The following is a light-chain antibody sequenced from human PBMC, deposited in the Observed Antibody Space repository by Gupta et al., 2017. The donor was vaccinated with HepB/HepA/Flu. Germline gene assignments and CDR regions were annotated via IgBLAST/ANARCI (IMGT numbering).Light chain of an antibody. CDR3: QQTNSFPPT. J-gene: IGKJ4*01. CDR2: DTS. CDR1: QDISTY. V-gene: IGKV1-12*01. Sequence: DIQMTQSPSSVSASVGDRVTITCRASQDISTYLAWYQQKPGKAPNLLIYDTSNLQSGVPSRFSGSGSRTDFTLTISSLQPEDSATYFCQQTNSFPPTFGGGTKVEL.